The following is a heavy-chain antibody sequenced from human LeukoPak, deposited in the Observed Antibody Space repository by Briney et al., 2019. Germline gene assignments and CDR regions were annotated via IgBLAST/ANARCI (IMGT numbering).Heavy chain of an antibody. CDR2: ISSSSSTI. V-gene: IGHV3-48*04. CDR1: GFTFSSYS. CDR3: ATAYYDSSGYYPNWFDP. J-gene: IGHJ5*02. D-gene: IGHD3-22*01. Sequence: PGGSLRLSCAASGFTFSSYSMNWVRQAPGKGLEWVSYISSSSSTIYYADSVKGRFTISRDNAKNSLYLQMNSLRAEDTAVYYCATAYYDSSGYYPNWFDPWGQGTLVTVSS.